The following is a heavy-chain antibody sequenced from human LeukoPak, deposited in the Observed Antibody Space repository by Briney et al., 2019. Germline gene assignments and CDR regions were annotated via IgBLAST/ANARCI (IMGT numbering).Heavy chain of an antibody. V-gene: IGHV4-34*01. CDR3: ARGFGVVPRINWFDP. D-gene: IGHD3-3*01. CDR2: INHSGST. Sequence: PSETLSLTCAVYGGSFSGYYWSWIRQPPGKGLEWIGEINHSGSTNYNPSPKSRVTISVDTSKNQFSLKLSSVTAADTAVYYCARGFGVVPRINWFDPWGQGTLVTVSS. CDR1: GGSFSGYY. J-gene: IGHJ5*02.